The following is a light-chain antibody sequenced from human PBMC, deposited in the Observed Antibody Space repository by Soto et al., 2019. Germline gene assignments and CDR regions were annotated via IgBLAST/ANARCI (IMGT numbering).Light chain of an antibody. Sequence: QSVLTQPPSVSVSPGQSVAISFPGTSSDVGSYNRVSWYQQPPGAAPKLMIYEVSNRPSGVPDRFSGSKSGNTASLTISGLQAEDEADYYCNYYTGSSTYVFGTGTKVTGL. CDR1: SSDVGSYNR. CDR2: EVS. CDR3: NYYTGSSTYV. J-gene: IGLJ1*01. V-gene: IGLV2-18*01.